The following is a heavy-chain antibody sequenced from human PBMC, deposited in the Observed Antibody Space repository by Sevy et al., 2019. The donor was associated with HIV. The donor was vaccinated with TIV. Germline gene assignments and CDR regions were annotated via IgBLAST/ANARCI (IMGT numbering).Heavy chain of an antibody. CDR1: EFTFSSHA. Sequence: GGSLRLSCAASEFTFSSHALGWVRQAPGKGLEWVSGISGNGENTHYADSVRGRFTISRDNFKNTLYLHMSTLRAEDTALYYCARDGRGISAFDIWGQGTMVTVSS. CDR3: ARDGRGISAFDI. D-gene: IGHD3-3*02. V-gene: IGHV3-23*01. J-gene: IGHJ3*02. CDR2: ISGNGENT.